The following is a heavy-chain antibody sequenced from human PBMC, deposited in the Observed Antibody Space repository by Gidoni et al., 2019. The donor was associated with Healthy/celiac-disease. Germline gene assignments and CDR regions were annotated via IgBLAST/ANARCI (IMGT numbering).Heavy chain of an antibody. CDR3: TTDIKRATSIPHIDY. CDR1: GFTFSNAW. V-gene: IGHV3-15*01. D-gene: IGHD1-26*01. J-gene: IGHJ4*02. CDR2: IKSKTDGGTT. Sequence: EVQLVESGGGLVKPGGSLRLSCAASGFTFSNAWMSWVRQAPGKGLEWVARIKSKTDGGTTDYAAPVKGRFTISRDDSKNTLYLQMNSLKTEDTAVYYCTTDIKRATSIPHIDYWGQGTLVTVSS.